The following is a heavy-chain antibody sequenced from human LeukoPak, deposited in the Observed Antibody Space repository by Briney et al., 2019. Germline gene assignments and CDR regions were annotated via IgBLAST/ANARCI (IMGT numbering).Heavy chain of an antibody. V-gene: IGHV3-30*18. Sequence: GSLRLSCAASGFTFSSYGMHWVRQAPGKGLEWVAVISYDGSNKYYADSVKGRFTISRDNSKNTLYLQMNSLRAEDTAVYYCAKDVGCDIWGQGTLATVSS. CDR1: GFTFSSYG. CDR3: AKDVGCDI. J-gene: IGHJ4*02. D-gene: IGHD6-19*01. CDR2: ISYDGSNK.